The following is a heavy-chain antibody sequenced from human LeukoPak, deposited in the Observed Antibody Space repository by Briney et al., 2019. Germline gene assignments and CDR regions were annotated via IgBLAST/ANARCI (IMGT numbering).Heavy chain of an antibody. CDR1: GGSISSGDYY. CDR3: ARNIVVVPAAIRHAFDI. J-gene: IGHJ3*02. CDR2: IYYSGST. V-gene: IGHV4-30-4*08. D-gene: IGHD2-2*02. Sequence: PSEALSLTCTVSGGSISSGDYYWSWIRQPPGKGLEWIGYIYYSGSTYYNPSLKSRVTISVDKSKNQFSLKLSSVTAADTAVYYCARNIVVVPAAIRHAFDIWGQGTMVTVSS.